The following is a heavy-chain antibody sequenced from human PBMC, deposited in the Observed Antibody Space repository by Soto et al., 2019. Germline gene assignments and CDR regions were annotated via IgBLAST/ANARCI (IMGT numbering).Heavy chain of an antibody. CDR2: VNGGGETT. CDR3: ARMYSSGSGWFHP. D-gene: IGHD6-19*01. CDR1: GFTFSYSP. V-gene: IGHV3-23*01. J-gene: IGHJ5*02. Sequence: HPGGSLRLSCTASGFTFSYSPMSWVRQSPGKGLEWVSLVNGGGETTYYADSVKGRFTVSRDNSRNTLYLEMSSLRAEDTALYYCARMYSSGSGWFHPWGQGTLVTVSS.